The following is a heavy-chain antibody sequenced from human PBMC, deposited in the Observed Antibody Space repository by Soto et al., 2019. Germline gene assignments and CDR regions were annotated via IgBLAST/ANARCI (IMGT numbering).Heavy chain of an antibody. CDR1: GCC. V-gene: IGHV4-31*02. Sequence: GCCWICIKQHPGKGLEWIGYIYYSGSTYYNPSLKSRVTISVDTSKNQFSLKLSSVTAADTAVYYCARTRDYDFWSGNSFDYWGQGTLVTVSS. CDR2: IYYSGST. CDR3: ARTRDYDFWSGNSFDY. J-gene: IGHJ4*02. D-gene: IGHD3-3*01.